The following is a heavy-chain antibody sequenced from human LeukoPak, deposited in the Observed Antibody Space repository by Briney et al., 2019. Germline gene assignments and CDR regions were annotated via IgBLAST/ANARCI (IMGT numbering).Heavy chain of an antibody. CDR3: ARGPCSGGSCPFDY. CDR1: GGSISSYY. J-gene: IGHJ4*02. Sequence: PSETLSLTCTVSGGSISSYYWGWIRQPPGKGLEWIGSIYHSGSTYYNPSLKSRVTISVDTSKNQFSLKLSSVTAADTAVYYCARGPCSGGSCPFDYWGRGTLVTVSS. V-gene: IGHV4-38-2*02. D-gene: IGHD2-15*01. CDR2: IYHSGST.